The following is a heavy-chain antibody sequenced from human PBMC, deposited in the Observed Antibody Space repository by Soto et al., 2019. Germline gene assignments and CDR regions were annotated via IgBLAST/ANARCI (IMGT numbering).Heavy chain of an antibody. J-gene: IGHJ5*02. CDR2: INHSGST. V-gene: IGHV4-34*01. CDR3: ARAVAVADNNWFDP. D-gene: IGHD6-19*01. Sequence: SSETLSLTCAVYGGSFSGYYWSWIRQPPGKGLEWIGEINHSGSTNYNPSLKSRVTISVDTSKNQLSLKLSSVTAADTAVYYCARAVAVADNNWFDPWGQGTLVTVS. CDR1: GGSFSGYY.